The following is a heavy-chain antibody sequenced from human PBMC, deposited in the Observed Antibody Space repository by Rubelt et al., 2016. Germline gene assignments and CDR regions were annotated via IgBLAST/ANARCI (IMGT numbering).Heavy chain of an antibody. J-gene: IGHJ4*02. V-gene: IGHV4-59*12. D-gene: IGHD3-10*01. CDR1: GGSISGYW. Sequence: QVQLQESGPGLVKPSETLSLTCTVSGGSISGYWWSWIRQPPGKGLEWIGYVHSSGSTNYNPSLKSRITISIDTSENRCSLRLSAVTAADTAVYYCARGSERMIWSLYYFDYWGQGTLVTVSS. CDR3: ARGSERMIWSLYYFDY. CDR2: VHSSGST.